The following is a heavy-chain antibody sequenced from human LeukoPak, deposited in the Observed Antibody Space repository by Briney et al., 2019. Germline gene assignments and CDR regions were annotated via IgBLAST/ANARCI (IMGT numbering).Heavy chain of an antibody. D-gene: IGHD1-1*01. CDR1: GYNFTSYG. Sequence: ASVKVSCNASGYNFTSYGISWVRQAPGQELEGMGWSSTYNSDTKYAQSLQGRVTMTTDTTTNTAYMELRELRSDDTAVYSCARESNWAYYFDYWGQGTLV. CDR2: SSTYNSDT. J-gene: IGHJ4*02. V-gene: IGHV1-18*01. CDR3: ARESNWAYYFDY.